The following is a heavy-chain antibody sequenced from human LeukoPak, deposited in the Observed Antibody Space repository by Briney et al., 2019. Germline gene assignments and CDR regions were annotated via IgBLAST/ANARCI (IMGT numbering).Heavy chain of an antibody. D-gene: IGHD6-6*01. CDR1: GFTFTRSA. CDR2: IVVGSGNT. V-gene: IGHV1-58*02. Sequence: GASVKVSCKASGFTFTRSAMQWVRQARGQRLDWIGWIVVGSGNTNYAQKFQERVTITRDMSTSTAYMELSSLRSEDTAVYYCARGPYEYTIAARPGLDYCGQGTLVTVSS. CDR3: ARGPYEYTIAARPGLDY. J-gene: IGHJ4*02.